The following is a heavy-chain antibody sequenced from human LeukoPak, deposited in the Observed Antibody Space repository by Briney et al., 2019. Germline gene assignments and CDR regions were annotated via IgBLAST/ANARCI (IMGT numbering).Heavy chain of an antibody. D-gene: IGHD3-3*01. CDR2: IYTSGST. V-gene: IGHV4-4*07. CDR1: GGSISSYY. J-gene: IGHJ6*03. CDR3: ARSGGYYDFWSGYYTPVYYYYYMDV. Sequence: SETLSLTCTVSGGSISSYYWSWLRQPAGKGLEWIGRIYTSGSTNYNTSLKSRVTISVNTSKNQFSLKLSSVTAADTAVYYCARSGGYYDFWSGYYTPVYYYYYMDVWGKGTTVTVSS.